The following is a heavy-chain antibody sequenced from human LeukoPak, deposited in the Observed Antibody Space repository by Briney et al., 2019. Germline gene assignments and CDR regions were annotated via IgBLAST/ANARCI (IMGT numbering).Heavy chain of an antibody. CDR2: ISGSGGST. D-gene: IGHD6-19*01. V-gene: IGHV3-23*01. CDR1: GFTFSSYA. J-gene: IGHJ4*02. CDR3: AKDRDSSGWYCY. Sequence: GGSLRLSCAASGFTFSSYAMSWVRQAPGKGLEWVSAISGSGGSTYYADSVKVRFTISRDNSKNTLYLQMNSLRAEDTAVYYCAKDRDSSGWYCYWGQGTLVTVSS.